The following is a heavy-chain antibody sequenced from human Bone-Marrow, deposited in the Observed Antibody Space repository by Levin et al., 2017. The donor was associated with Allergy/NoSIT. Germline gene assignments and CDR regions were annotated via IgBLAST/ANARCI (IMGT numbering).Heavy chain of an antibody. CDR1: GDTVSSNNVA. J-gene: IGHJ5*02. V-gene: IGHV6-1*01. CDR2: TYYKSKWYT. D-gene: IGHD2-15*01. Sequence: SQTLSLTCAVSGDTVSSNNVAWFWIRESPSRGLEWLGRTYYKSKWYTDYAESVRSRITINADTSRNLFSLRLTSVTPEDTATYYCARGITPLRGHINWFDPWGPGTQVTVSS. CDR3: ARGITPLRGHINWFDP.